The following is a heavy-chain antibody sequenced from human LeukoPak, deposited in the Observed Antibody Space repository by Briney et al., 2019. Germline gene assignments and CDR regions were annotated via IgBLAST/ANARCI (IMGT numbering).Heavy chain of an antibody. CDR3: AHNPYYGSGSLSFDY. V-gene: IGHV2-5*02. CDR1: GFSLSTSGVG. Sequence: SGPTLVKPTQTLSGFSLSTSGVGVGWIRQPPGKALEWLALIYWDDDKRYSPSLKSRLTITKDTSKNQVVLTMTNMDPVDTATYYCAHNPYYGSGSLSFDYWGQGTQVTVSS. J-gene: IGHJ4*02. D-gene: IGHD3-10*01. CDR2: IYWDDDK.